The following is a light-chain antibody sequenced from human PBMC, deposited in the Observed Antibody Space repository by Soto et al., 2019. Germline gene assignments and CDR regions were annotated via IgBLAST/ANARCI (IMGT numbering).Light chain of an antibody. V-gene: IGKV1-5*03. CDR3: QHYNSYSEA. CDR2: KAS. J-gene: IGKJ1*01. CDR1: QTISSW. Sequence: EIPMTQSPSTLSGSVGDRGTITCRASQTISSWLAWYQQKPGKAPKLLIYKASTLKSGVPSRFSGSGSGTEFTLTISSLQPDDFATYYCQHYNSYSEAFGQGTKVDIK.